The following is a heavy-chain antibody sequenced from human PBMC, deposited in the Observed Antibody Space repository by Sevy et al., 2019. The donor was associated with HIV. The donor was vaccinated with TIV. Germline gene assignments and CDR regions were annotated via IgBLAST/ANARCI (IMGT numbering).Heavy chain of an antibody. CDR1: GFNFSDYS. J-gene: IGHJ4*02. CDR3: VKDRRTYFDFWSGYTLHY. CDR2: ISKNGGSK. D-gene: IGHD3-3*01. Sequence: GGSLRLSCSASGFNFSDYSIHWVRQTPGKGLEYFSGISKNGGSKYYADSVRGRFTISRDNSKNTVYLQMSSLRSEDTAIYYCVKDRRTYFDFWSGYTLHYWGQGALVTVSS. V-gene: IGHV3-64D*06.